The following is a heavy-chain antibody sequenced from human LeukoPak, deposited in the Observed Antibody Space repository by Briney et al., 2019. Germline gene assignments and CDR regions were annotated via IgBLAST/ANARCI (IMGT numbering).Heavy chain of an antibody. CDR2: IHWDGGST. CDR1: GFTFDYST. Sequence: GGSLRLSCAASGFTFDYSTMHWVRQAPGKGLEWVSLIHWDGGSTYYADSVKGRFTISRDNSKNSLYLQMNGLRTEDTALYYCAKSLGGLGDYWGQGTLVTVSS. D-gene: IGHD3/OR15-3a*01. V-gene: IGHV3-43*01. CDR3: AKSLGGLGDY. J-gene: IGHJ4*02.